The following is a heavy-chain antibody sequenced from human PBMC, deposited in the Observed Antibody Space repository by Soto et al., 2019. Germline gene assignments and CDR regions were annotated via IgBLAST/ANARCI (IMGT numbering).Heavy chain of an antibody. V-gene: IGHV4-61*01. CDR2: IYNSGST. Sequence: SETLSLTCTVSGGSVSSGTYYWNWIRQPPGKGLEWIGLIYNSGSTNYNPSLKSRVTISVDKSKNQFSLKLSSVTAADTAVYYCARGLRTLSPLDYWGQGTLVTVSS. CDR1: GGSVSSGTYY. CDR3: ARGLRTLSPLDY. D-gene: IGHD3-16*02. J-gene: IGHJ4*02.